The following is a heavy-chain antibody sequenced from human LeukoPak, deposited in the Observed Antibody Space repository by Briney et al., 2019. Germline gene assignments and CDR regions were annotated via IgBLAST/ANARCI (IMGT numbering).Heavy chain of an antibody. CDR2: IYYSGST. D-gene: IGHD4-17*01. CDR1: GGSISSSSYY. J-gene: IGHJ4*02. Sequence: SETLSLTCTVSGGSISSSSYYWGWIRQPPGKGLEWIGSIYYSGSTYYNPSLKSRVTISVDTSKNQFSLKLSSVTAADTAVYYCARTRRGTVTTGLFDYWGQGTLVTVSS. CDR3: ARTRRGTVTTGLFDY. V-gene: IGHV4-39*07.